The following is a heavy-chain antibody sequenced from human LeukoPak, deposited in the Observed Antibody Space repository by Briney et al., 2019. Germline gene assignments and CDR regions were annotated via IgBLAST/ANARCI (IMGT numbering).Heavy chain of an antibody. J-gene: IGHJ4*02. D-gene: IGHD3-16*02. CDR2: ISGSGGST. Sequence: PGGSLRLSCAASGFTFSSYAMSWVRQAPGKGLEWVSAISGSGGSTYYADSVKGRFTISRDNSKNTLYLQMNSLRAEDTAVYYCAKGYDYIWGTYRYTWVGHFDCWGQGTLVTVSS. CDR3: AKGYDYIWGTYRYTWVGHFDC. CDR1: GFTFSSYA. V-gene: IGHV3-23*01.